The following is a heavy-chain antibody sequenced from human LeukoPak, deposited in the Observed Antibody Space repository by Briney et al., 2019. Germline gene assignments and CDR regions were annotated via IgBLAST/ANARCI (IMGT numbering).Heavy chain of an antibody. Sequence: ASVKVSCKASGYTFTNYDINWVRQATGQGLEWMGWMNPNSGNTGYAQKFQGRVTMTRDTSITTAYMELTSLRSEDMAVYYCARGGYDFPLQVDVWGKGTTVTVSS. D-gene: IGHD3-3*01. CDR3: ARGGYDFPLQVDV. CDR1: GYTFTNYD. CDR2: MNPNSGNT. J-gene: IGHJ6*04. V-gene: IGHV1-8*01.